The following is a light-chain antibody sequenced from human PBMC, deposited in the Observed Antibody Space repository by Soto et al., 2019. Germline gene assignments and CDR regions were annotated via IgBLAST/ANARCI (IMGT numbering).Light chain of an antibody. V-gene: IGKV3-20*01. CDR1: QSVSSTY. CDR2: GAS. Sequence: ESVLTQSPGTLSLSPGERATLSCRASQSVSSTYVAWYQQKSGQAPRLLIYGASSRATGIPDRFSGSGSGTDFPLTISRLEPEDFAVYYCHQYVSSWTFGQGTKVDIK. CDR3: HQYVSSWT. J-gene: IGKJ1*01.